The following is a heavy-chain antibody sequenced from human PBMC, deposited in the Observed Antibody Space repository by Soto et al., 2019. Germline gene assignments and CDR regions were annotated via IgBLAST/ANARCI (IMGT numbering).Heavy chain of an antibody. V-gene: IGHV3-74*01. D-gene: IGHD3-3*01. CDR1: GFTFSNYW. Sequence: GGSLRLSCAASGFTFSNYWMHWVRQAPGKGLVWVSRINSDGSATTYADSMKGRFTISRDNAKNTLYLQVNSLRAEDTAVYYCARVGSWSGAYYYMDVWGKGTTVTVSS. CDR2: INSDGSAT. CDR3: ARVGSWSGAYYYMDV. J-gene: IGHJ6*03.